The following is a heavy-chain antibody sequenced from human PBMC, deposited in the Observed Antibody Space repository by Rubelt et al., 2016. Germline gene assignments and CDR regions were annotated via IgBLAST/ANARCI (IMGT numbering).Heavy chain of an antibody. CDR1: GGSISRSSYY. V-gene: IGHV4-39*07. CDR3: ARRTVVVIAMRADAVDI. J-gene: IGHJ3*02. CDR2: IYYSGNT. Sequence: QLQLQESGPGLVKPSETLPLTCTVSGGSISRSSYYWGWIRQPPGKGLEWIGSIYYSGNTYYNPSLKSRVTISVDTSKNQFSLKLGCVTGADTAVYYCARRTVVVIAMRADAVDIWGQGTMVTVSS. D-gene: IGHD2-21*01.